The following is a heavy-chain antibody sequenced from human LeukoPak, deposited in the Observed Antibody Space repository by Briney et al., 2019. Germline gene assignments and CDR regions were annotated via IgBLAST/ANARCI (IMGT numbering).Heavy chain of an antibody. CDR3: AKGIVVVPAAKSFDY. J-gene: IGHJ4*02. V-gene: IGHV3-23*01. CDR1: GFTVVSNY. CDR2: ISGSGGST. D-gene: IGHD2-2*01. Sequence: GGSLRLSCAASGFTVVSNYMNWVRQAPGKGLEWVSAISGSGGSTYYADSVKGRFTISRDNSKNTLYLQMNSLRAEDTAVYYCAKGIVVVPAAKSFDYWGQGTLVTVSS.